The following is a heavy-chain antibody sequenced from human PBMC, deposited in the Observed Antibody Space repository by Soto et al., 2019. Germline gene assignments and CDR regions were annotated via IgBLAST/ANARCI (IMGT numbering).Heavy chain of an antibody. Sequence: VQLLESGGGFVQPGESLRLSCVASGFTFSLSAMSWVRQAPGRGLEWVSSISGGGGSTEYTDSVKGRFTISSDNSKDTVHLQMNSLRAEDTAVYYCAKGPEYDILTGCDYWGQGALVTVSS. CDR3: AKGPEYDILTGCDY. V-gene: IGHV3-23*01. D-gene: IGHD3-9*01. CDR1: GFTFSLSA. CDR2: ISGGGGST. J-gene: IGHJ4*02.